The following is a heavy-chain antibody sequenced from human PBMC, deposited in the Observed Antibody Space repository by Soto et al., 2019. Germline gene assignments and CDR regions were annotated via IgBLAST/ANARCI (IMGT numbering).Heavy chain of an antibody. D-gene: IGHD1-26*01. Sequence: QITLKESGPTLVKPTQTLTLTCTFSGFSLSTNGVGVGWIRQPPGKALEWLALIYWDDDERYSPSLKSRLTSTKDTSKNQVVLTMTNMDPVDTATYYCAHRASGIKEGIFDYWGQGTLVTVSS. J-gene: IGHJ4*02. CDR3: AHRASGIKEGIFDY. CDR1: GFSLSTNGVG. V-gene: IGHV2-5*02. CDR2: IYWDDDE.